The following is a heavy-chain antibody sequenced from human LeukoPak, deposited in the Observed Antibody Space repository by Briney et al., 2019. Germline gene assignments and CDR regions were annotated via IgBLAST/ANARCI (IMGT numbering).Heavy chain of an antibody. CDR2: IYSGGST. CDR3: ARGHVQFDP. D-gene: IGHD3-16*01. CDR1: GFTFSSYS. Sequence: GGSLRLSCAASGFTFSSYSMNWVRQAPGKGLEWVSVIYSGGSTYYADSVKGRFTISRDNSKNTLYLQMNSLRAEDTAVYYCARGHVQFDPWGQGTLVTVSS. J-gene: IGHJ5*02. V-gene: IGHV3-53*01.